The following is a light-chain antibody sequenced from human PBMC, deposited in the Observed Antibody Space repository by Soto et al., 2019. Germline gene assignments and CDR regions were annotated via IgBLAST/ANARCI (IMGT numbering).Light chain of an antibody. CDR1: QSVSSSS. Sequence: EIVLTQSPGTLSLSPGERATLSCRASQSVSSSSLAWYQQKPGQAPRLLIYDASSRATGIPDRFSGSGSGTDFTLTISSLQSEDFAVYYCQQYNNWPRTFGQGTKVDIK. CDR3: QQYNNWPRT. V-gene: IGKV3-20*01. CDR2: DAS. J-gene: IGKJ1*01.